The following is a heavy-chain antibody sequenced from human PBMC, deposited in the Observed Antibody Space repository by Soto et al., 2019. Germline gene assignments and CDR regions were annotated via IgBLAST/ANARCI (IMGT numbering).Heavy chain of an antibody. CDR3: ARHLGGNHYYYGMDV. J-gene: IGHJ6*02. V-gene: IGHV1-69*12. CDR2: IIPIFGTA. D-gene: IGHD3-16*01. CDR1: GGTFSSYA. Sequence: QVQLVQSGAEVKKPGSSVKVSCKASGGTFSSYAISWVRQAPGQGLEWMGGIIPIFGTADYAQKFQGRVTITADDFTSAAYMELSSLRSEDTAVYYCARHLGGNHYYYGMDVWGQGTTVTVSS.